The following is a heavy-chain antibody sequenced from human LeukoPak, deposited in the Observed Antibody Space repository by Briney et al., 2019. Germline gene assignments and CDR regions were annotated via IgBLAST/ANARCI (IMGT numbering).Heavy chain of an antibody. CDR1: GVTFTNYA. Sequence: SVKVSCKASGVTFTNYAISWVRQAPGQGLEWMGGIIPIFGSTNYAQKFQGRVTITADESTSAAYMELSGLRSEDTAVYYCASHSTLDYWGQGTLVTVSS. CDR2: IIPIFGST. J-gene: IGHJ4*02. D-gene: IGHD2-2*01. V-gene: IGHV1-69*13. CDR3: ASHSTLDY.